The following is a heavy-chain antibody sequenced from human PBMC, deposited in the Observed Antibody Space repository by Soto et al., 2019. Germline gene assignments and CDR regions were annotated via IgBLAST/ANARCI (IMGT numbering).Heavy chain of an antibody. D-gene: IGHD2-2*01. V-gene: IGHV5-10-1*01. CDR2: SDPSDSYT. Sequence: LEISYKCSESXFSSYMNSWVRDMAEKRLGWMGRSDPSDSYTNYSPSFQGHVTISTDKSIGTAYLQWSSLKASDTAMYYCARTDCSSTSCPSNYYGMDVWGQGTTVTVSS. CDR1: ESXFSSYM. CDR3: ARTDCSSTSCPSNYYGMDV. J-gene: IGHJ6*02.